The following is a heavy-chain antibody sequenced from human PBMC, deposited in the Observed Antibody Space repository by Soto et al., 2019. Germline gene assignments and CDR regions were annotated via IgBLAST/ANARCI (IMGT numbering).Heavy chain of an antibody. CDR2: ISYYGSNI. J-gene: IGHJ4*02. D-gene: IGHD2-21*01. Sequence: QVQLVESGGGVVQPGKSLRLSCAASGFTFSSYDMHWVRQAPGKGLEWVAVISYYGSNIYYADSVKGRFTISRDNSKNTMYLQMNRLRADDTDVYFCAKLVDKSVDDYWGQGTLVTVSS. V-gene: IGHV3-30*18. CDR3: AKLVDKSVDDY. CDR1: GFTFSSYD.